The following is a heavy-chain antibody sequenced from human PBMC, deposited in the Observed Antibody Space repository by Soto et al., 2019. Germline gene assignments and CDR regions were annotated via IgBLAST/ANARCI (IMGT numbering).Heavy chain of an antibody. CDR2: IYYSGST. V-gene: IGHV4-31*03. Sequence: QVQLQESGPGLVKPSQTLSLTCTVSGGSISSGGYYWSWIRQHPGKGLEWIGYIYYSGSTYYNPSLKSRVTISVDTSKNQCSLKLSSVTAAATAVYYCAREGRVTNYPLFDHWGQGTLVTVSS. J-gene: IGHJ4*02. CDR3: AREGRVTNYPLFDH. D-gene: IGHD1-7*01. CDR1: GGSISSGGYY.